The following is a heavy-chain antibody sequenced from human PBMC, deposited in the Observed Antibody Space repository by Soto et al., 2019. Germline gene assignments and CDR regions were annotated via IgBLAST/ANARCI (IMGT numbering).Heavy chain of an antibody. J-gene: IGHJ4*02. CDR2: IYSGGTT. Sequence: EVQLVESGGGLVQPGGSLRLSCAASGFTVSSNYMTGVRQAPGKGLEWVSNIYSGGTTSYADSVKGRFTISRDNSKNTLFLQMNSLRDDDTAVYYCASGASGIYRWGQGTLVTVSS. V-gene: IGHV3-66*01. D-gene: IGHD3-10*01. CDR1: GFTVSSNY. CDR3: ASGASGIYR.